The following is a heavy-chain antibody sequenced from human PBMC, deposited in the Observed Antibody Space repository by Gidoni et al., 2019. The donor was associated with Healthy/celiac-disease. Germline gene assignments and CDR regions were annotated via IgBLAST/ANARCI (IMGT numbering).Heavy chain of an antibody. CDR2: INPNSGGT. CDR1: GYTFTGYY. CDR3: ARVRSYDYVWGSYRY. Sequence: QVQLVQSGAEVKKPGASVKVSCKASGYTFTGYYMHWVRQAPGQGLEWMGWINPNSGGTNYAQKFQGRVTMTRDTSISTAYMELSRLRSDDTAVYYCARVRSYDYVWGSYRYWGQGTLVTVSS. J-gene: IGHJ4*02. V-gene: IGHV1-2*02. D-gene: IGHD3-16*02.